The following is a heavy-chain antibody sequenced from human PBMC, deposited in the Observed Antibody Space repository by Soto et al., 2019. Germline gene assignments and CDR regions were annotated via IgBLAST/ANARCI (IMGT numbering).Heavy chain of an antibody. CDR1: GFTFSSYA. CDR3: AKESERGGGYSSFWKPRSEAETFDP. V-gene: IGHV3-23*01. J-gene: IGHJ5*02. D-gene: IGHD6-6*01. Sequence: GGSLRLSCAASGFTFSSYAMSWVRQAPGKGLEWVSAISGSGGSTYYADSVKGRFTISRDNSKNTLYLQMNSLRAEDTAVYYCAKESERGGGYSSFWKPRSEAETFDPWGQGTLVTVSS. CDR2: ISGSGGST.